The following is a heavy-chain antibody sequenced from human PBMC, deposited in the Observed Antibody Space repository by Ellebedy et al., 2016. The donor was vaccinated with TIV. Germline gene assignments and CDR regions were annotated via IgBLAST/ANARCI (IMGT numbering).Heavy chain of an antibody. V-gene: IGHV3-30*04. D-gene: IGHD6-6*01. CDR3: ARDGRQLDDWKYYAMDV. CDR2: ISYDGSSK. Sequence: PGGSLRLSCAASGFTFSSYAMHWVRQAPGKGLEWVALISYDGSSKSYADSVKGRFTISSDNSKNTLSLQMNSLRAEDRAVYYCARDGRQLDDWKYYAMDVWGQGTTVTVSS. CDR1: GFTFSSYA. J-gene: IGHJ6*02.